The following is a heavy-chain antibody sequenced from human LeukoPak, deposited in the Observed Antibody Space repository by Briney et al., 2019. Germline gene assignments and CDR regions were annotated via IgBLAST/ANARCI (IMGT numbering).Heavy chain of an antibody. J-gene: IGHJ6*02. D-gene: IGHD3-22*01. CDR2: ISAGGGSP. Sequence: PGGSLRLSCAASGFTFRSYAMGWVRQAPGKGLEWVSGISAGGGSPYYADSVKGRFTIARDNSKYTLYLQMNSLTAEDTAVYYCAKDMVTGGGTMMVVVTTSHYYYGMDVWGQGTTVTVSS. CDR1: GFTFRSYA. CDR3: AKDMVTGGGTMMVVVTTSHYYYGMDV. V-gene: IGHV3-23*01.